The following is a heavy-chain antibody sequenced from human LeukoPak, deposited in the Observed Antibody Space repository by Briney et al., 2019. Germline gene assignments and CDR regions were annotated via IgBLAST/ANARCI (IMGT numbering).Heavy chain of an antibody. V-gene: IGHV5-51*01. Sequence: GESLKISCTGSGHSFTNYWIGWVRQMPGKALEWMGIIYFGDSTTRYSPSFQGQVTISADKSPATAYLQWSCLKASDTAVYYCSGARHGITYFDDWGQGTLVTVSS. J-gene: IGHJ4*02. CDR1: GHSFTNYW. D-gene: IGHD1-20*01. CDR2: IYFGDSTT. CDR3: SGARHGITYFDD.